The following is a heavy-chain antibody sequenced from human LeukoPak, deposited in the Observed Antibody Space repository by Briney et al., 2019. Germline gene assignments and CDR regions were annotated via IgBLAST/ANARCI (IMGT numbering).Heavy chain of an antibody. Sequence: GGSLRLSCAASGFTYSVYGMHWVRQAPGKGLEWVAVIWYDGGNKYYRDSVKGRFTISRDNSKNTLYLQMNSLRAEDTAVYFCARGDHYERSGDFLDYWGQGTLVTVSS. CDR3: ARGDHYERSGDFLDY. V-gene: IGHV3-33*01. CDR2: IWYDGGNK. J-gene: IGHJ4*02. CDR1: GFTYSVYG. D-gene: IGHD3-22*01.